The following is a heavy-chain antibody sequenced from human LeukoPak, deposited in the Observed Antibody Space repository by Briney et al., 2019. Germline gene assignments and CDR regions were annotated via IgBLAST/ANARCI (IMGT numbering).Heavy chain of an antibody. D-gene: IGHD3-22*01. CDR2: ISWNSGSI. J-gene: IGHJ4*02. CDR1: GFTFDDYA. Sequence: GGSLRLSCPASGFTFDDYAMHWVRQAPGKGLEWVSGISWNSGSIGYADSVKGRFTISRDNAKNSLYLQMNSLRAEDTALYYCAKASDHYYHSNTGDYWGQGTLVTVSS. V-gene: IGHV3-9*01. CDR3: AKASDHYYHSNTGDY.